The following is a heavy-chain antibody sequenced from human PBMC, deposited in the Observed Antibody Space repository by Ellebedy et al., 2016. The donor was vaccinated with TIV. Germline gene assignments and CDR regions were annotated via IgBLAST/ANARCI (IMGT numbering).Heavy chain of an antibody. CDR1: GYTFNNYG. J-gene: IGHJ4*02. Sequence: AASVKVSCKASGYTFNNYGISWVRQAPGQGLEWMGWINPYNGNTYYAQNFQGRVTMTTDAFTSTADMELRSLRFDDTAVFYCARVGVRGFDFWSGFYGDFWGQGTLVTVSS. CDR3: ARVGVRGFDFWSGFYGDF. V-gene: IGHV1-18*04. D-gene: IGHD3-3*01. CDR2: INPYNGNT.